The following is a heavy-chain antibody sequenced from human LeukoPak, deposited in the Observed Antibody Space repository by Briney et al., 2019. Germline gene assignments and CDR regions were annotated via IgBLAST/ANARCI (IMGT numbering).Heavy chain of an antibody. CDR2: INHSGST. Sequence: SQTLSLTCAVSGGSISSGGYYWSWIRQPPGKGLEWIGEINHSGSTNYNPSLKSRVTISVDTSKNQFSLKLSSVTAADTAVYYCARGVPNIAAAGTHFGFYFDYWGQGTLVTVSS. D-gene: IGHD6-13*01. J-gene: IGHJ4*02. CDR3: ARGVPNIAAAGTHFGFYFDY. V-gene: IGHV4-34*01. CDR1: GGSISSGGYY.